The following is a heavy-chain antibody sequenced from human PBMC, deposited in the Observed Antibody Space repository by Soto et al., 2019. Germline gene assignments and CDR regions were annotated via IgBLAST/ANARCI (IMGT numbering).Heavy chain of an antibody. J-gene: IGHJ4*02. D-gene: IGHD4-17*01. CDR1: GFTFSSYG. CDR2: ISYDGSNK. Sequence: QVQLVESGGGVVQPGRSLRLSCAASGFTFSSYGMHWVRQAPGKGLEWVAVISYDGSNKYYADSVKGRFTISRDNSKNTLYLQMHSLRAEDTAVYYCAKDEGSADYGGNSGDYWGQGTLVTVSS. V-gene: IGHV3-30*18. CDR3: AKDEGSADYGGNSGDY.